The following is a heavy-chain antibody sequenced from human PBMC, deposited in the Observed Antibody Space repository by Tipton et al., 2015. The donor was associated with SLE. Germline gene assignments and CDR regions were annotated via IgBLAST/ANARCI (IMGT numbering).Heavy chain of an antibody. Sequence: QVQLVQSGAEVKKPGASVKVSCKASGYTFSRSGISWVRQAPGQGLEWMGWISPYNGNTNYAQKLQGRVTMTTDTYTNTAYMELTSLTSDDTAVYYCARSIVATTDFDYWGQGTLVTVSS. J-gene: IGHJ4*02. CDR2: ISPYNGNT. CDR1: GYTFSRSG. D-gene: IGHD1-26*01. V-gene: IGHV1-18*01. CDR3: ARSIVATTDFDY.